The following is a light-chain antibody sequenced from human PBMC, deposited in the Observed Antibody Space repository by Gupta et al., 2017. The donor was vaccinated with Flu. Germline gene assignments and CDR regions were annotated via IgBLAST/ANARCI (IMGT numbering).Light chain of an antibody. J-gene: IGKJ2*01. CDR2: KAS. CDR1: QSINNW. Sequence: DIKMAQSPSTLSASVGDRVTITCRASQSINNWLAWYQQKPGKAPKLLIYKASSLQSGVPSRFSGGGAGTEFSLTISSLQPDDFAIYYCHQYNSNSPDTFGQGTKLEIK. CDR3: HQYNSNSPDT. V-gene: IGKV1-5*03.